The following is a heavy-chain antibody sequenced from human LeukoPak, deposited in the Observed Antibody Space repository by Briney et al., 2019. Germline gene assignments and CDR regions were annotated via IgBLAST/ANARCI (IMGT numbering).Heavy chain of an antibody. Sequence: ASVKVSCKASGYSFTSYDINWVRQATAQGREWMGWMNPNSGNTGYAQKFQGRVTMTRNTSIRTAYMELISLRSEDTAVYYCARGWGGFTGDYDMDVWGKGTTVTVSS. CDR3: ARGWGGFTGDYDMDV. J-gene: IGHJ6*03. CDR1: GYSFTSYD. CDR2: MNPNSGNT. V-gene: IGHV1-8*01. D-gene: IGHD3-16*01.